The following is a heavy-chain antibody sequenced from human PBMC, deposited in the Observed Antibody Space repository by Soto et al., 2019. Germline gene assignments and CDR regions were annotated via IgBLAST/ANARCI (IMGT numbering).Heavy chain of an antibody. J-gene: IGHJ4*02. CDR1: GFTFSSYG. V-gene: IGHV3-30*18. D-gene: IGHD2-21*02. Sequence: QVQLVESGGGVVQPGRSLRLSCAASGFTFSSYGMHWVRQAPGKGLEWVAVISYDGSNKYYADSVKGRFTISRDNSKNTLYLQMNSLRAEDTAVYYWAKERVVVTATPDFDYWGQGTLVTVSS. CDR2: ISYDGSNK. CDR3: AKERVVVTATPDFDY.